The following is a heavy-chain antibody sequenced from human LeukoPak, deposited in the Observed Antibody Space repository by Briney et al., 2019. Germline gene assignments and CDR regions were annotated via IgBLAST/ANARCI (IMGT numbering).Heavy chain of an antibody. CDR2: IIPIFGTA. Sequence: SVKVSCKASGGTFSSYAISWVRQAPGQGLEWMGGIIPIFGTANYAQKFQGRVTITADESTSTAYMELRSLRSDDTAVYYCARDYSRKYYDFWSDYQGHNWFDPWGQGTLVTVSS. D-gene: IGHD3-3*01. J-gene: IGHJ5*02. CDR3: ARDYSRKYYDFWSDYQGHNWFDP. V-gene: IGHV1-69*13. CDR1: GGTFSSYA.